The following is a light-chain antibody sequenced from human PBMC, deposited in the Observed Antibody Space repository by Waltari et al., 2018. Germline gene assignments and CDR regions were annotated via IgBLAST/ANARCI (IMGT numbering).Light chain of an antibody. J-gene: IGKJ1*01. CDR3: QQYGNSPQT. V-gene: IGKV3-20*01. Sequence: EIVLTPSPGTLSLSPGERATLSCRASQSVSNNYLAWYQQKPGQAPRLLIYGASSRATGIPDRFSGSGSGTDFTLTINRLEPEDLAVYYCQQYGNSPQTFGQGTKVEIK. CDR1: QSVSNNY. CDR2: GAS.